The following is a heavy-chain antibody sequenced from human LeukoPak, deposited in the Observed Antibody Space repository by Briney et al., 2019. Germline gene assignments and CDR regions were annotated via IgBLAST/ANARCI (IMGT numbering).Heavy chain of an antibody. CDR3: AKDRRMYYDFWTWLDY. Sequence: GGSLRLSCAASGFTFSSYGMHWVRQAPGKGLEWVAFIRYDGSNKYYADSVKGRFTISRDNSKNTLYLQMNSLRAEDTAVYYCAKDRRMYYDFWTWLDYWGQGTLVTASS. D-gene: IGHD3-3*01. CDR2: IRYDGSNK. J-gene: IGHJ4*02. CDR1: GFTFSSYG. V-gene: IGHV3-30*02.